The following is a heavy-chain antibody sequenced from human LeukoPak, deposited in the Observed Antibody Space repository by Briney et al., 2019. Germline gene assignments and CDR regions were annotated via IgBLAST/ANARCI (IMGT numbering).Heavy chain of an antibody. CDR2: IGTGGVTI. CDR3: ARGPPLFDP. CDR1: GFTFNDYS. Sequence: PGGSLRLSCAASGFTFNDYSMNWVLQAPGKGLEWVSYIGTGGVTIYYADSVEGRFTISRDNAKNSLYLLMNSLRAEDTAVYYCARGPPLFDPWGQGTLVTVSS. J-gene: IGHJ5*02. V-gene: IGHV3-48*04.